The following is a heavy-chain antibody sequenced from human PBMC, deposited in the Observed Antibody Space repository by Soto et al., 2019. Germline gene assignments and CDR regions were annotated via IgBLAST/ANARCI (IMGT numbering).Heavy chain of an antibody. CDR2: ISADGSNI. Sequence: PGGSLRLSCAASGFTFSSYGMHWVRQAPGKGLEWVAVISADGSNIQYADSVKGRFTISRDNSKDTLYLQMNSLRAEDTAVYYCAKEEGYWGQGTLVTV. V-gene: IGHV3-30*18. J-gene: IGHJ4*02. CDR3: AKEEGY. CDR1: GFTFSSYG.